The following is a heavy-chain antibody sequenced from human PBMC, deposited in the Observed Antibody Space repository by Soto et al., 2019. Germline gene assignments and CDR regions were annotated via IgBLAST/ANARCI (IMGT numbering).Heavy chain of an antibody. D-gene: IGHD4-4*01. J-gene: IGHJ6*02. Sequence: SVKVSCKASGGTFSSYAISWVRQAPGQGLEWMGGIIPIFGTANYAQKFQGRVTITADESTSTAYMELSSLRSEDTAVYYCARIARSDLDYSRYAVYMDFRGQGPTVTVFS. CDR1: GGTFSSYA. V-gene: IGHV1-69*13. CDR3: ARIARSDLDYSRYAVYMDF. CDR2: IIPIFGTA.